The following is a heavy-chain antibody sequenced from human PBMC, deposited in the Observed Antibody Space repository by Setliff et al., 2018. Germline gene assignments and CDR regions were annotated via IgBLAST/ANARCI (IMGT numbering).Heavy chain of an antibody. CDR2: IRSQNDGGTV. J-gene: IGHJ6*04. Sequence: GGSLSLSCEASGFGFKNTWMSWVRHIPGKGQEWVGRIRSQNDGGTVDYAAPVKGRFTISRNDAENTLYLQMDNLGVEDTAVYSCTTAMIVVVPASSRYYVDVWGNGTTVTVSS. V-gene: IGHV3-15*05. CDR3: TTAMIVVVPASSRYYVDV. D-gene: IGHD2-21*01. CDR1: GFGFKNTW.